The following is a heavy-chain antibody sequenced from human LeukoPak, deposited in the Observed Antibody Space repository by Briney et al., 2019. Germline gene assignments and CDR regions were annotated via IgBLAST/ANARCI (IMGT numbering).Heavy chain of an antibody. Sequence: SETLSLTCAVSGYSISSGYYWGWIRQPPGKGLEWIGSIHHSGSTYYNPSLKSRVTISVDTSKNQFSLKLSSVTAADTAVYYCARLERPYYFDYWGQGTLVTVSS. D-gene: IGHD1-1*01. CDR1: GYSISSGYY. J-gene: IGHJ4*02. CDR3: ARLERPYYFDY. V-gene: IGHV4-38-2*01. CDR2: IHHSGST.